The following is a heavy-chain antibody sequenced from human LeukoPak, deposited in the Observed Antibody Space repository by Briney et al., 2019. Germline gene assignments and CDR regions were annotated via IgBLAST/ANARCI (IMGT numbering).Heavy chain of an antibody. V-gene: IGHV3-7*03. Sequence: PGGSLRLSCAASGFTFSSYWMSWVRQAPGKGLEWVANIKQDGSEKYYVDSVKGRFTISRDNAKNSLYLQVNSLRAEDTAVYYCARDLPNYDILTGYRWFDPWGQGTLVTVSS. D-gene: IGHD3-9*01. CDR3: ARDLPNYDILTGYRWFDP. J-gene: IGHJ5*02. CDR2: IKQDGSEK. CDR1: GFTFSSYW.